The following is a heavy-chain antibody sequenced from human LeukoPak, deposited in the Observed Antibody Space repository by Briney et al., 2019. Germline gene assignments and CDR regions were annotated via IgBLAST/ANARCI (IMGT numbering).Heavy chain of an antibody. D-gene: IGHD3-22*01. J-gene: IGHJ4*02. CDR1: GYTFTSYV. CDR3: ARDRVAYYDSSGLDY. Sequence: ASVKVSCKASGYTFTSYVISWVRQAPGQGLEWMGWISAYNGNTNYAQKLQGRVTMTTDTSTSTAYMELRSLRSDDTAVYYCARDRVAYYDSSGLDYWGQGTLVTVSS. V-gene: IGHV1-18*01. CDR2: ISAYNGNT.